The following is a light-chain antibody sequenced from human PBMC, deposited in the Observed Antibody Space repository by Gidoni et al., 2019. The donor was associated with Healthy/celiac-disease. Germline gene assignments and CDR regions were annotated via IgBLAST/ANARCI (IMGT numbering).Light chain of an antibody. CDR1: ALPKQY. CDR2: KDS. V-gene: IGLV3-25*02. Sequence: SCELTQPPPVTVAPGQTARITCSGAALPKQYAYWYQQQPGQAPVLVIYKDSERPSGNPERFSGSSSGTTVTLTISGVQAEDEADYYCQSADSSGTYVVFGGGTKLTVL. CDR3: QSADSSGTYVV. J-gene: IGLJ2*01.